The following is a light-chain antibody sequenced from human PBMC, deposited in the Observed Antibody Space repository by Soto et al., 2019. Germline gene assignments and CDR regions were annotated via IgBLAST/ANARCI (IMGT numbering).Light chain of an antibody. CDR3: QSYDSSLSASV. Sequence: SYELTQPPSVSVAPGQTARISCGGNNIGSKSVHWYQQRPGQAPVLVVSDDSDRPSGIPERFSGSNSGITATLTISRVEAGDEADYYCQSYDSSLSASVFGGGTQLTVL. J-gene: IGLJ3*02. V-gene: IGLV3-21*02. CDR2: DDS. CDR1: NIGSKS.